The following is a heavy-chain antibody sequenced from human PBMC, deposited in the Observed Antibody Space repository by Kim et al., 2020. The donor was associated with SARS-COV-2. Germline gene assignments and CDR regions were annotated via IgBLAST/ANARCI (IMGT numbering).Heavy chain of an antibody. Sequence: ASSVKGRFTISRDDSRDRLYLQMNSLKTEDSAVYYCTSTNILTGYTKYDYWGQGTLVTVSS. CDR3: TSTNILTGYTKYDY. J-gene: IGHJ4*02. V-gene: IGHV3-15*01. D-gene: IGHD3-9*01.